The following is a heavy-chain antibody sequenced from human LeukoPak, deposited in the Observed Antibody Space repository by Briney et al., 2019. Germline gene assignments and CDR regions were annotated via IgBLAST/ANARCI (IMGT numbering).Heavy chain of an antibody. D-gene: IGHD7-27*01. V-gene: IGHV4-4*09. Sequence: SETLSLTCTASGFTVNSYYMSWIRQPPGKGLEWIGDIYTTGRTNYNPSLKSRVTISVDTSKNQCSLKLSSVTAADTAVYYCAKILGSGVWYGFDIWGQGTMVTVSS. J-gene: IGHJ3*02. CDR1: GFTVNSYY. CDR2: IYTTGRT. CDR3: AKILGSGVWYGFDI.